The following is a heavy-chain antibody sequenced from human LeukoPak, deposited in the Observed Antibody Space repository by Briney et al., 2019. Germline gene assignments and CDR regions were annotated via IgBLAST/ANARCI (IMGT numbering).Heavy chain of an antibody. Sequence: GGSLRLSCAASGFTFDEYTMHWVRQAPGKGLDWVSLITRDAYSTYYADSVKGRFTISRDNIKNSLYLQMNNLRPEDTALHYCATEKWRYFDNWGRGTLVTVSS. CDR2: ITRDAYST. J-gene: IGHJ4*02. CDR1: GFTFDEYT. V-gene: IGHV3-43*01. D-gene: IGHD3-9*01. CDR3: ATEKWRYFDN.